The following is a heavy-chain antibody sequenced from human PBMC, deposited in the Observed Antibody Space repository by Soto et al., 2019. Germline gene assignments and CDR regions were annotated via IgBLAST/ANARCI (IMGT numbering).Heavy chain of an antibody. CDR3: ARGNHPPTYYFEY. D-gene: IGHD1-1*01. CDR2: MYPGDSDT. V-gene: IGHV5-51*01. Sequence: EVQLVQSGAEVKKPGESLKISCKGSGYSFTTYWIGWVRQMPGKGLELMGIMYPGDSDTRYGPSFQGQVTISADKSISTAYLQWTTLKASDTGIYYCARGNHPPTYYFEYWGQGTLVTVSS. J-gene: IGHJ4*02. CDR1: GYSFTTYW.